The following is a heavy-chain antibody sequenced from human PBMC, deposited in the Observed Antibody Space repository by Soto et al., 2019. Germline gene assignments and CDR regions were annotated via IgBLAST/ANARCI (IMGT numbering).Heavy chain of an antibody. D-gene: IGHD4-17*01. CDR2: IKSDGSDT. CDR1: GFTFSSYW. V-gene: IGHV3-74*01. J-gene: IGHJ4*02. Sequence: EVQLVESGGGLVQPGGSLRLSCAASGFTFSSYWMHWVRQAPGKGLVWVSRIKSDGSDTSYADSVKGRFTISRDNAKSTLYLQMSSLRAEDTAVYYCVRVAYGDLGGWGQGTLVTVSS. CDR3: VRVAYGDLGG.